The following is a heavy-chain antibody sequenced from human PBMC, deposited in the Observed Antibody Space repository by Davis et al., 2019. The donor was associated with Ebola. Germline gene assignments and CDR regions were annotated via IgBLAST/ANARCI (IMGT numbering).Heavy chain of an antibody. CDR2: ISGSGIST. J-gene: IGHJ4*02. V-gene: IGHV3-23*01. CDR3: VRTTYGAPEY. CDR1: GFTFSRYA. Sequence: GESLKISCAASGFTFSRYAMSWVRQAPGKGLEWVSAISGSGISTYYADSVKGRFTISRDNAKSTLYLQMNSLTAEDTAVYYCVRTTYGAPEYWGQGTLVTVSS. D-gene: IGHD1-7*01.